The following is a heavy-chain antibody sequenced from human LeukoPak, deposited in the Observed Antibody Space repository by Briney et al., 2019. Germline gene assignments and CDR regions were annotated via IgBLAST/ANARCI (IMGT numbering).Heavy chain of an antibody. CDR3: ARDLRAMVRGVIHY. V-gene: IGHV3-21*01. D-gene: IGHD3-10*01. J-gene: IGHJ4*02. CDR1: GFTFSSYS. Sequence: GGSLRLSCAASGFTFSSYSMNWVRQAPGKGLEWVSSISSSSSYIYYADSVKGRFTISRDNAKNSLYLQMNSLKAEDTAVYYCARDLRAMVRGVIHYWGQGTLVTVSS. CDR2: ISSSSSYI.